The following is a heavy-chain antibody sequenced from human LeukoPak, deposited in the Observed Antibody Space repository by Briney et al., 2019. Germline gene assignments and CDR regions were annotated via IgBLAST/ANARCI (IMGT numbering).Heavy chain of an antibody. Sequence: PGGSLRLSCAASGFTFSSYAMHWVRQAPGKGLEWVAVISYDGSNKYYADSVKGRFTISRDNSKNTLYLQMNSLRAEDTAVYYYARVREHRYFDYWGQGTLVTVSS. CDR3: ARVREHRYFDY. CDR2: ISYDGSNK. J-gene: IGHJ4*02. V-gene: IGHV3-30-3*01. D-gene: IGHD1/OR15-1a*01. CDR1: GFTFSSYA.